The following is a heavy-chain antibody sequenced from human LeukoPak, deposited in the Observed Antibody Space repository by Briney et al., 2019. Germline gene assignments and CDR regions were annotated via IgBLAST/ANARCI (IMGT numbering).Heavy chain of an antibody. D-gene: IGHD3-10*01. V-gene: IGHV3-23*01. CDR2: ISGSGGST. CDR3: AKDPASFYYGSGSFEYYFDY. CDR1: GFTFSSYA. Sequence: GGSLRLSCAASGFTFSSYAMSWVRQAPGKGLEWVSAISGSGGSTNYADSVRGRFTISRDDSKNTLYLQMNSLRAEDTAVYYCAKDPASFYYGSGSFEYYFDYWGQGTLVTVSS. J-gene: IGHJ4*02.